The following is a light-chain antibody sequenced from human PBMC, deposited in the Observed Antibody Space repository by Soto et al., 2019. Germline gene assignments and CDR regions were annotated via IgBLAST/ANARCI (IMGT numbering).Light chain of an antibody. CDR3: AAWDDSLNGLYV. Sequence: QSVLTQPPSASGTPGQRVTISCSGSSSNIGSNTVNWYQQLPGTAPKLLIYSNNQRPSGVPDRFSGSKSGTSASLAISGLQSEDEADYYCAAWDDSLNGLYVFGTGPKLIVL. CDR1: SSNIGSNT. V-gene: IGLV1-44*01. J-gene: IGLJ1*01. CDR2: SNN.